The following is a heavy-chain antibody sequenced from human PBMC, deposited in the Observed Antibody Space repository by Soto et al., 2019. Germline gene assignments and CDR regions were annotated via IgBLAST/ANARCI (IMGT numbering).Heavy chain of an antibody. CDR3: ARGRSVWGSYHYNWFDP. V-gene: IGHV4-34*02. CDR1: GGSFSGYY. CDR2: INHSGST. J-gene: IGHJ5*02. Sequence: QVQLQQWGAGLLKPSETLSLTCAVYGGSFSGYYWSWIRQPPGKGLEWIGEINHSGSTNYNPSLKSRLTLSVDTSKNQFVLKSISGTAADTAVYYCARGRSVWGSYHYNWFDPWGQGTLVTVSS. D-gene: IGHD3-16*02.